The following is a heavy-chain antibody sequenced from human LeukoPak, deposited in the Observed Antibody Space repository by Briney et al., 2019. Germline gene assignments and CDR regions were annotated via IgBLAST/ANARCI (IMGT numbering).Heavy chain of an antibody. V-gene: IGHV4-38-2*01. CDR1: GYSISSGYY. CDR2: IYHSGST. CDR3: ARAPLITFGGVIGDAFDI. D-gene: IGHD3-16*02. J-gene: IGHJ3*02. Sequence: SETLSLTCAVSGYSISSGYYWGWIRQPPGKGLGWIGSIYHSGSTYYNPSLKSRVTISVDTSKNQFSLKLSSVTAADTAVYYCARAPLITFGGVIGDAFDIWGQGTMVTVSS.